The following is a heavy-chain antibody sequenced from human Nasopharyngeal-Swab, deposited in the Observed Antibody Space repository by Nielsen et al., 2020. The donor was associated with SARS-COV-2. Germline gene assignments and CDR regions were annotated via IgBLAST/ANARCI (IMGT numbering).Heavy chain of an antibody. V-gene: IGHV3-11*04. Sequence: GESLKISCAASGFTFSDYYTSWIRQASGKGLEWVSYISSSGSMIYYADSAKGRFTISRDNAKNSLYLQMNSLRAEDTAVYYCARGLTIFDWFDPWGQGTLVSVSS. CDR2: ISSSGSMI. J-gene: IGHJ5*02. D-gene: IGHD3-3*01. CDR3: ARGLTIFDWFDP. CDR1: GFTFSDYY.